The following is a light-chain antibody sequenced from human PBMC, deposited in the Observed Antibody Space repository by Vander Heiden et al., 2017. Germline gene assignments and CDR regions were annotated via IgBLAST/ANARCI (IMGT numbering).Light chain of an antibody. CDR1: SGSIASNY. V-gene: IGLV6-57*01. J-gene: IGLJ3*02. CDR2: EDN. CDR3: QSYDSSNLNWV. Sequence: NFMLTQPHSVSESPGKTVTISCTRSSGSIASNYVQWSQQRPGSSPTTVIYEDNQRPSGVPDRFSGSIDSSSNSASLTISGLKTEDEADYYCQSYDSSNLNWVFGGGTKLTVL.